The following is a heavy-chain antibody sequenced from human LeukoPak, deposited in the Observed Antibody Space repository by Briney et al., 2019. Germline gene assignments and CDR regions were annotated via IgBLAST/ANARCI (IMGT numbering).Heavy chain of an antibody. CDR1: GFTFSSYW. J-gene: IGHJ4*02. CDR3: ASARRDTDMYYDY. D-gene: IGHD5-18*01. V-gene: IGHV3-74*01. Sequence: GGSLRLSCAASGFTFSSYWMHWVRQAPGKGLVWVSRINSDGSSTSYADSVKGRFTISRDNAKNTLYLQMNSLRAEDTAVYYCASARRDTDMYYDYWGQGTLVTVSS. CDR2: INSDGSST.